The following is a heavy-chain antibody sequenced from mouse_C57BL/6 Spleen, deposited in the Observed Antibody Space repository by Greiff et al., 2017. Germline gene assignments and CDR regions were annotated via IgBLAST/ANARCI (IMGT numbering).Heavy chain of an antibody. Sequence: QVQLQQPGAELVMPGASVKLSCKASGYTFTSYWMHWVKQRPGQGLEWIGEIDPSDSYTNYNQKFKGKSTLTVDKSSSTAYMQLSSLTSEDSAVSYCARRDYYGSSLTYWGQGTLVTVSA. V-gene: IGHV1-69*01. CDR2: IDPSDSYT. CDR3: ARRDYYGSSLTY. CDR1: GYTFTSYW. D-gene: IGHD1-1*01. J-gene: IGHJ3*01.